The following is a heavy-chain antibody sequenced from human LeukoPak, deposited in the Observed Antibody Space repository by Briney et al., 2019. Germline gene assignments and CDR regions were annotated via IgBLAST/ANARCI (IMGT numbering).Heavy chain of an antibody. V-gene: IGHV1-18*01. CDR3: ARDPSLVVPAAGEFDY. CDR2: ISAYNGNT. Sequence: GASVKVSCKASGYTFTSYGISWVRQAPGQGLEWMGWISAYNGNTNYAQKLQGRVTMTTDTSTSTAYMELRSLRSDDTAVYYCARDPSLVVPAAGEFDYWGQGTLVTVSS. D-gene: IGHD2-2*01. CDR1: GYTFTSYG. J-gene: IGHJ4*02.